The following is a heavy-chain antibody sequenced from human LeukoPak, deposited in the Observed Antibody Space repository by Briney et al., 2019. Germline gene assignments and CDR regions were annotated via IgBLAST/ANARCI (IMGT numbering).Heavy chain of an antibody. J-gene: IGHJ4*02. CDR1: GYTFTSYA. CDR3: AREDDYVWGSYPY. CDR2: INAGNGNT. D-gene: IGHD3-16*01. Sequence: ASVKVSRKASGYTFTSYAMHWVRQAPGQRLEWMGWINAGNGNTKYSQKFQGRVTITRDTSASTAYMELSSLRSEDTAVYYCAREDDYVWGSYPYWGQGTLVTVSS. V-gene: IGHV1-3*01.